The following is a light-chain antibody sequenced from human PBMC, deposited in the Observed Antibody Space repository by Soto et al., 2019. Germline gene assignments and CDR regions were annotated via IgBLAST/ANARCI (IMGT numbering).Light chain of an antibody. V-gene: IGKV3-20*01. J-gene: IGKJ4*01. CDR1: QSVSNNY. CDR3: QHFLASPPTIT. Sequence: ESVLTQSPGTLSLSPGERATLSCRASQSVSNNYLAWYQQKPGQAPRLLIYGASTRATGIPDRFSGSGSGTDFNLTISRLEPEDFAVYYCQHFLASPPTITFGGGTKVETK. CDR2: GAS.